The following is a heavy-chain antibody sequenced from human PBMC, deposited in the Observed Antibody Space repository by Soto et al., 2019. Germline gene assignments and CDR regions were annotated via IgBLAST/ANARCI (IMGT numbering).Heavy chain of an antibody. CDR1: GGSISSGDYY. J-gene: IGHJ4*02. CDR2: IYYSGST. D-gene: IGHD1-1*01. CDR3: ARVALERRRVHARLFDY. V-gene: IGHV4-30-4*01. Sequence: SETLSLTCTVSGGSISSGDYYWSWIRQPPGKGLEWIGYIYYSGSTYYNPSLKSRVTISVDTSKNQFSLKLXSVTAADTAVYYCARVALERRRVHARLFDYWGQGTLVTVSS.